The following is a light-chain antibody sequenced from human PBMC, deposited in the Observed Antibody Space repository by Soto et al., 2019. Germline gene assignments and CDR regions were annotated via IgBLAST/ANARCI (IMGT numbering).Light chain of an antibody. J-gene: IGLJ3*02. V-gene: IGLV1-47*01. CDR1: SYNVGKNL. CDR3: AAWDDSLSAWV. CDR2: KNN. Sequence: QCVLTQPPSASGTPGQRVTISCSGGSYNVGKNLVYWYQQRPGTAPKLIIFKNNQRPSGVPDRFSGSNSGSSASLAISGLRSEDEADYFCAAWDDSLSAWVFGGGTKLTVL.